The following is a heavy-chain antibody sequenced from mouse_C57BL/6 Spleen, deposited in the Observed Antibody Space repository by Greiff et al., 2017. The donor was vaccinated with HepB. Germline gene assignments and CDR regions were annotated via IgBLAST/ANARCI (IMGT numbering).Heavy chain of an antibody. D-gene: IGHD2-2*01. J-gene: IGHJ2*01. CDR3: ATTRSIYDGYDDSFDY. CDR1: GYTFTSYG. V-gene: IGHV1-81*01. Sequence: QVQLQQSGAELARPGASVKLSCKASGYTFTSYGISWVKQRTGQGLEWIGEIYPRSGNTYYNEKFKGKATLTADKSSSTAYMELRSLTSEDSAVYFCATTRSIYDGYDDSFDYWGQGTTLTVSS. CDR2: IYPRSGNT.